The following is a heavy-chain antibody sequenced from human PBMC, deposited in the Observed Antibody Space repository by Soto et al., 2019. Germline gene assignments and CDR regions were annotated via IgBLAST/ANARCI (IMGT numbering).Heavy chain of an antibody. V-gene: IGHV3-74*01. Sequence: EVQLVESGGGLVQPGGSLRLSCAASGFTLSSYWMHWVRQVPGKGLVWVSRINSDGSSTSYADSVKGRFTISRDNTKNTLYLQMNSLRAEDTAVYHCVRSRYSASHSDYWGQGTLVTVSS. J-gene: IGHJ4*02. CDR3: VRSRYSASHSDY. CDR2: INSDGSST. CDR1: GFTLSSYW. D-gene: IGHD1-26*01.